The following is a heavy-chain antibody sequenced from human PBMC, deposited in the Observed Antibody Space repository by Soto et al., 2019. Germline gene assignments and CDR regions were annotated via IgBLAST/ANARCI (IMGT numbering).Heavy chain of an antibody. V-gene: IGHV1-24*01. CDR3: AFLAPYCSSTSCYEGWFAP. CDR2: FDPEDGET. J-gene: IGHJ5*02. CDR1: GYTLTELS. D-gene: IGHD2-2*01. Sequence: QVQLVQSGAEVKKPGASVKVSCKVSGYTLTELSMHWVRQAPGKGLEWMGGFDPEDGETIYAQKFQGRVTMTEDTSTDTAYMELSSLRSEDTAVYYCAFLAPYCSSTSCYEGWFAPWGQGTLVTVSS.